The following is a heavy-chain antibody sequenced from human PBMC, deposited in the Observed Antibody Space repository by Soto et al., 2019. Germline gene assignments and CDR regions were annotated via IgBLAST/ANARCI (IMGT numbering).Heavy chain of an antibody. CDR2: ISHDGSNK. J-gene: IGHJ4*02. D-gene: IGHD1-20*01. Sequence: GGSLRLSCEASGFTFNTYGMHWVRQAPGKGLEWVAVISHDGSNKYYAGSVKDRFTISRDNSENTLYVQMNSLRGEDTAVYYCARGSDYNCGRSDYWGQGALVTVSS. V-gene: IGHV3-30*03. CDR3: ARGSDYNCGRSDY. CDR1: GFTFNTYG.